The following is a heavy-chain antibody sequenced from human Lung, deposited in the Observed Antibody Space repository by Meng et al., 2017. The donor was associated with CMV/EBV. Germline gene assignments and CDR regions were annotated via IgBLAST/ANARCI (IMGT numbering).Heavy chain of an antibody. D-gene: IGHD5-24*01. Sequence: GGSLRLSCVGSGFNFNNYWMNWVRQAPGKGLEWVANINEDGSETYYLDSVKGRFTISRDNAKNSLFLQMNSLRADDTAVYYCARDPRGDGGVTVDYWGQGXLVTVSS. CDR1: GFNFNNYW. CDR2: INEDGSET. CDR3: ARDPRGDGGVTVDY. V-gene: IGHV3-7*01. J-gene: IGHJ4*02.